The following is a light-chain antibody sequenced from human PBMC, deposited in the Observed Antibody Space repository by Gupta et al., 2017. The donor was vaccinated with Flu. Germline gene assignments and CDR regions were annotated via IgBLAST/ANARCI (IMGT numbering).Light chain of an antibody. CDR1: NSHIGSNY. Sequence: RVTNPCSGSNSHIGSNYVNRFPPAPGTAPNLLIYNNNQRPSGVPDRFSGSKSGTSASLAISRLRAEDEGDYYCGTWDDSRSGPVFGGGTKLTVL. CDR3: GTWDDSRSGPV. J-gene: IGLJ3*02. V-gene: IGLV1-47*01. CDR2: NNN.